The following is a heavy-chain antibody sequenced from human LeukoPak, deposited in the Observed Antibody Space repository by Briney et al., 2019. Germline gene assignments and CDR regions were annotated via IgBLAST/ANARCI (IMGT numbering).Heavy chain of an antibody. CDR2: INHSGST. Sequence: PSETLSLTCAVYGGSFSGYYWSWIRQPPGKGLELIGEINHSGSTKYNPSLKSRVTISIDASKNQFSLKLSSVTAADTAVYYCARDYFDAYGMDVWGQGTTVTVSS. V-gene: IGHV4-34*01. CDR1: GGSFSGYY. CDR3: ARDYFDAYGMDV. J-gene: IGHJ6*02. D-gene: IGHD3-9*01.